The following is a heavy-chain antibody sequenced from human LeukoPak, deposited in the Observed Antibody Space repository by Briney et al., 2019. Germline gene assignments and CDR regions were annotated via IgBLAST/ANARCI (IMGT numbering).Heavy chain of an antibody. D-gene: IGHD1-26*01. Sequence: SETLSLTCAVSGGSISSSNWWSWVRQPPGKGLEWIGEIYHSGSTNYNPSLKSRVTISVDKSKNQFSLKLSSVTAADTAVYYCARSLSIVGATIGFDYWGQGTLVTVSS. V-gene: IGHV4-4*02. J-gene: IGHJ4*02. CDR1: GGSISSSNW. CDR2: IYHSGST. CDR3: ARSLSIVGATIGFDY.